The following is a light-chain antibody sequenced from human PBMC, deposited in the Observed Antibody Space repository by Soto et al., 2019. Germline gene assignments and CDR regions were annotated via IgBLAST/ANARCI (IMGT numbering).Light chain of an antibody. CDR3: QQRSKWWT. Sequence: IVLTQSRARLSLSPVERCTLSCRASQSVSSYLAWYQQKPGQAPRLLIYDASNRATGIPARFSGSGSGTDFTLTISSLEPEDFAVYYCQQRSKWWTFGQGTKVDIK. V-gene: IGKV3-11*01. CDR2: DAS. J-gene: IGKJ1*01. CDR1: QSVSSY.